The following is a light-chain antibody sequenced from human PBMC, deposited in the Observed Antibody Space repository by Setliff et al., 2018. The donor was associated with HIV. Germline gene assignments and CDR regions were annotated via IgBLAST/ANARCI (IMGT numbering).Light chain of an antibody. CDR1: QGIRSA. V-gene: IGKV1-13*02. J-gene: IGKJ5*01. CDR3: QQFDSYPIT. Sequence: AIQVTQSPSSLSASVGDRVTVTCRASQGIRSALAWYQQKPGKAPNLLIYDASTLESGVPSRFSGSGSGTDFTLTIDSLQSEDFATYYCQQFDSYPITFGQGTRLEIK. CDR2: DAS.